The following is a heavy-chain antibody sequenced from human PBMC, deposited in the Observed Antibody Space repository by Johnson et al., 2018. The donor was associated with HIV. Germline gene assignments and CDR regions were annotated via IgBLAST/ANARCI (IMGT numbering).Heavy chain of an antibody. V-gene: IGHV3-20*04. J-gene: IGHJ3*02. CDR3: ARDYHYVWGSSYGFDI. CDR2: INWNGGST. CDR1: GFTFDDYG. D-gene: IGHD3-16*01. Sequence: VQLVESGGGVVRPGTSLRLSCAASGFTFDDYGMSWVRQAPGKGLEWVSGINWNGGSTGYADSVKGRFTISRDNAKNSLYLQMNSLRAEDTAVYYCARDYHYVWGSSYGFDIWGQGTMVIVSS.